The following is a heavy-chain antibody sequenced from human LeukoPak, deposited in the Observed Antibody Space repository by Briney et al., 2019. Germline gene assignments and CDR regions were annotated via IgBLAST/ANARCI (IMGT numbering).Heavy chain of an antibody. CDR1: GFTFSDYY. CDR2: ISSSGSTI. CDR3: ARATYSGSYYGAFDI. V-gene: IGHV3-11*04. Sequence: GGSLRLSCAASGFTFSDYYMSWIRQAPGKGLEWVSYISSSGSTIYYADSVKGRFTISRDNAKNSLYLQMNSLRAEDTAVYYCARATYSGSYYGAFDIWGQGTMVTVSS. D-gene: IGHD1-26*01. J-gene: IGHJ3*02.